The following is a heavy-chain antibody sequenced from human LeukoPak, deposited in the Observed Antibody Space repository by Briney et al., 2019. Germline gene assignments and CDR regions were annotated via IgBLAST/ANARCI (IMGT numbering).Heavy chain of an antibody. D-gene: IGHD1-7*01. CDR3: ARDTTGTTNWFDP. CDR2: IYNSGST. V-gene: IGHV4-31*03. Sequence: PSETLSLTCTVSGGFISSGGYYWSWLRQHPGKGLEWIGYIYNSGSTYYNPSLKSRVTISVDTSKNQFSLKLSSVTAADTAVYYCARDTTGTTNWFDPWGQGTLVTVSS. J-gene: IGHJ5*02. CDR1: GGFISSGGYY.